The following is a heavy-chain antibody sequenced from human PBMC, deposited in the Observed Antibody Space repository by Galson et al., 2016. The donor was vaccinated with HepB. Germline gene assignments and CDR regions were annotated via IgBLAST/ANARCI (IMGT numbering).Heavy chain of an antibody. CDR2: IWHDGTNE. V-gene: IGHV3-33*01. J-gene: IGHJ5*01. Sequence: SLRLSCAASGFSFSGHGMHWLRLAPGKGLEWVAAIWHDGTNENYAASVKGRFSISRDNSKSMLYLQMDSLRVEDIAVYYCARVRSSSWFDSWGQGTLVTVS. D-gene: IGHD6-13*01. CDR1: GFSFSGHG. CDR3: ARVRSSSWFDS.